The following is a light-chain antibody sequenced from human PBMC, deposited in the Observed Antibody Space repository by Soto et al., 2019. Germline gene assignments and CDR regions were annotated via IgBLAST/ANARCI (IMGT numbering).Light chain of an antibody. V-gene: IGLV2-14*03. CDR3: SSYTTSNTRQIV. CDR2: DVS. Sequence: QAVLTQPASVSGAPGQSINISLTGTSSDVGGYNYVSWYQHHPGKAPKLIIYDVSNRPSGVSNPFSGSKSGNTASLTISGLQPEDEADYYCSSYTTSNTRQIVFGTGTKVTVL. J-gene: IGLJ1*01. CDR1: SSDVGGYNY.